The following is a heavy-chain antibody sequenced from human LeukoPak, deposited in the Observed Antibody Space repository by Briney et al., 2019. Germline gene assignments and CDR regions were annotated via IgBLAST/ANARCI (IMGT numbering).Heavy chain of an antibody. J-gene: IGHJ4*02. CDR3: ARGIWSDHLVAYFLDS. D-gene: IGHD5-12*01. V-gene: IGHV1-8*01. CDR2: MNPNSGNT. Sequence: GASVKVSCKASGYTFTSYDINWVRQATGQGLEWMGWMNPNSGNTGYAQKFQGRVTMTRNTSISTAYMELSSLRSEDTAVYYCARGIWSDHLVAYFLDSWGQGTLVTVSS. CDR1: GYTFTSYD.